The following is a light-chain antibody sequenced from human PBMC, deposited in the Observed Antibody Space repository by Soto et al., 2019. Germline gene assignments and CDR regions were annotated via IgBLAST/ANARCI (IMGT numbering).Light chain of an antibody. Sequence: EIVVTQSPGILSVSPGDRATLSCRASQSVSTNLAWYLQKPGQAPTLLIYAASTRATGIPARFTGSGSGTDFTLPDSSLQSADFAVYYCKEYSKWPLFTLSPGNRANIK. V-gene: IGKV3-15*01. CDR2: AAS. J-gene: IGKJ3*01. CDR1: QSVSTN. CDR3: KEYSKWPLFT.